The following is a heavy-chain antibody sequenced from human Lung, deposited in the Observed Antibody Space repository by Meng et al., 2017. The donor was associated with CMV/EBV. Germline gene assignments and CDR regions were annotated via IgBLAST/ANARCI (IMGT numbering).Heavy chain of an antibody. CDR1: GGSISSSNW. V-gene: IGHV4-4*02. Sequence: GSLRLSCAVSGGSISSSNWWSWVRQPPGKGLEWIGEIYHSGSTNYNPSLKSRVTISVDKSKNQFSLKLSSVTAADTAVYYCARRLSSIAAHNWFEPWGHGTXVTVSS. J-gene: IGHJ5*02. CDR2: IYHSGST. D-gene: IGHD6-6*01. CDR3: ARRLSSIAAHNWFEP.